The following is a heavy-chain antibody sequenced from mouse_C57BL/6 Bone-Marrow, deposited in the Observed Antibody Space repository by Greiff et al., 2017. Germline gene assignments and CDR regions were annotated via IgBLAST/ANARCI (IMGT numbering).Heavy chain of an antibody. CDR2: INPSSGYT. CDR3: ARGIYYYGSSYGGWDCDV. Sequence: VKLQESGAELAKPGASVKLSCKASGYTFTSYWMHWVKQRPGQGLEWIGYINPSSGYTKYNQKFKDKATLTADTSSSTAYMQLSSLRYEDSAVYYCARGIYYYGSSYGGWDCDVWGTGTTITVSS. CDR1: GYTFTSYW. V-gene: IGHV1-7*01. J-gene: IGHJ1*03. D-gene: IGHD1-1*01.